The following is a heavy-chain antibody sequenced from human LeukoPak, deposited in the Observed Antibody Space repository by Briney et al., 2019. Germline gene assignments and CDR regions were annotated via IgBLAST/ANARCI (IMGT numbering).Heavy chain of an antibody. CDR3: ATDSVGDTTAFDY. J-gene: IGHJ4*02. CDR1: GGSISSSSYY. V-gene: IGHV4-39*01. Sequence: PSETLSLTCTVSGGSISSSSYYWGWIRQPRGKELEWIGNIYDSGTIYYNPSLKSRVTISVDTSKNQLSLKLSSVTAADTAVYYCATDSVGDTTAFDYWGQGTLVTVSS. D-gene: IGHD1-26*01. CDR2: IYDSGTI.